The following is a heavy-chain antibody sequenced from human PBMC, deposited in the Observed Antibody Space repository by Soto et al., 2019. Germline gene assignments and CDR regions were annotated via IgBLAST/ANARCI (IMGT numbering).Heavy chain of an antibody. CDR1: GFTFSSYD. CDR2: IGTAGDT. D-gene: IGHD6-13*01. J-gene: IGHJ1*01. V-gene: IGHV3-13*01. Sequence: GGSLRLSCAASGFTFSSYDMHWVRQATGKGLEWVSAIGTAGDTYYPGSVKGRFTISRENAKNSLYLQMNSLRAEDTAVYYCAKPPVWYSSTLIYFQHWGQGTLVTVSS. CDR3: AKPPVWYSSTLIYFQH.